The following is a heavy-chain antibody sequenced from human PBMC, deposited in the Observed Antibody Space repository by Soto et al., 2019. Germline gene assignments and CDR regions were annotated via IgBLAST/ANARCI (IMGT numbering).Heavy chain of an antibody. Sequence: QVQLVQSGAEVKKPGASVKVSCKASGHTFTDYYMHWVRQAPGQGLEWMGWINPNSGGTRYAQRFQGWVTMTRDTSISTAYMELSRLTSDDTAVYYCARGSPMALVGGWFDTWGQGTLVTVSS. J-gene: IGHJ5*02. CDR2: INPNSGGT. D-gene: IGHD3-16*01. CDR1: GHTFTDYY. V-gene: IGHV1-2*04. CDR3: ARGSPMALVGGWFDT.